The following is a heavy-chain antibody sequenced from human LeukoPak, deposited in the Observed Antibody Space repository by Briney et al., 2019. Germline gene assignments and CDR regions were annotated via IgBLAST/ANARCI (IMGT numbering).Heavy chain of an antibody. V-gene: IGHV1-3*01. CDR2: INAGDGNT. CDR1: GYTLISHT. Sequence: ASVKVSCKASGYTLISHTMHWVRQAPGQRLEWMGWINAGDGNTKYSQKFQGRVTITRDTSASTAYMELSSLRSEDTAVYYCARDFRTLPDYDSWFDPWGQGTLVTVSS. D-gene: IGHD4-17*01. CDR3: ARDFRTLPDYDSWFDP. J-gene: IGHJ5*02.